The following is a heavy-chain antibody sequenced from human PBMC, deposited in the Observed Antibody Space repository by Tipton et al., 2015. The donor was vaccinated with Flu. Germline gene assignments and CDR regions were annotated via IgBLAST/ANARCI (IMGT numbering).Heavy chain of an antibody. CDR2: ISGSSIYT. CDR3: ARVPIWFGELPSYAMDV. V-gene: IGHV3-23*01. Sequence: SLRLSCAASGFTFSNYVLTWVRQAPGKGLEWVSGISGSSIYTYYADSVKGRFTISRDNSRNTMYLQMNSLRAEDTAVYYCARVPIWFGELPSYAMDVWGQGTTVSVPS. J-gene: IGHJ6*02. CDR1: GFTFSNYV. D-gene: IGHD3-10*01.